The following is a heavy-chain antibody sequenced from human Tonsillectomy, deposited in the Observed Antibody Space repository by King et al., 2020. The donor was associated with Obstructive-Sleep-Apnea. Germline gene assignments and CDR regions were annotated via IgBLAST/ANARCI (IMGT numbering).Heavy chain of an antibody. Sequence: QVQLVESGAEVKKPGASVKVSCKASGYTFTDYYLYWVRQAPGQGLEWMGWINPNSGGTNYAQKFQGRVTMTKDTSISTAYMDLSRLRSDDTAVYYCARDRRGRYWGGDMDVWGQGTTVTVSS. D-gene: IGHD3-10*01. CDR1: GYTFTDYY. CDR3: ARDRRGRYWGGDMDV. CDR2: INPNSGGT. J-gene: IGHJ6*02. V-gene: IGHV1-2*02.